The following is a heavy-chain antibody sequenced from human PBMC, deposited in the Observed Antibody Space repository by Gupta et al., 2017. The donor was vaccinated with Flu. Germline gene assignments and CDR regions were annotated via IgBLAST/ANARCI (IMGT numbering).Heavy chain of an antibody. CDR3: ARDEAYGNYGGLFEY. V-gene: IGHV1-2*02. CDR1: GYY. Sequence: GYYIHWVRQAPGQGLEWMGWINPYSGGTNYARKFQGRVTLARATSISTAYMELSSLTSDDTAMYYCARDEAYGNYGGLFEYWGQGSLVTVSS. CDR2: INPYSGGT. D-gene: IGHD4-17*01. J-gene: IGHJ4*02.